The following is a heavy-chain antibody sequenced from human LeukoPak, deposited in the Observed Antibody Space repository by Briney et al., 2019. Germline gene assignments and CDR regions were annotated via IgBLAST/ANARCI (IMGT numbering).Heavy chain of an antibody. Sequence: SETLSLTCTVSGGSISSGSYYWSWIRQPAGKGLEWIGRIYTSGSTNYNPSLKSRVTISVDTSKNQFSLKLSSVTAADTAVYYCARAAGYSYGYFPGNYWGQGTLVTVSS. CDR2: IYTSGST. CDR3: ARAAGYSYGYFPGNY. D-gene: IGHD5-18*01. J-gene: IGHJ4*02. V-gene: IGHV4-61*02. CDR1: GGSISSGSYY.